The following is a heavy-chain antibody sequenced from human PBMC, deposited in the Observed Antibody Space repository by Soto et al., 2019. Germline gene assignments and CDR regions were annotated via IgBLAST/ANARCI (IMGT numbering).Heavy chain of an antibody. Sequence: EVQLLESGGGLVQPGGSLRLSCAASGFTFSSYAMSWVRQAPGKGLEWVSAISGSGGSTYYADSVKGRFTISRDNSKNTLYLQMNSLRAEDTAVYYCARDRGGVVVPAAIPNWFDPWGQGTLVTVSS. CDR3: ARDRGGVVVPAAIPNWFDP. CDR2: ISGSGGST. V-gene: IGHV3-23*01. D-gene: IGHD2-2*01. CDR1: GFTFSSYA. J-gene: IGHJ5*02.